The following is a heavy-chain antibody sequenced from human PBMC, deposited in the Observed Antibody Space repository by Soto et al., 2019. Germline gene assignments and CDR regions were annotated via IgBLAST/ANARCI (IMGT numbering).Heavy chain of an antibody. CDR2: ISYDGSNK. CDR1: GFTFSSYG. V-gene: IGHV3-30*18. J-gene: IGHJ4*02. CDR3: AKDQTGYGDYVLNY. D-gene: IGHD4-17*01. Sequence: GGSLRLSCAASGFTFSSYGMHWVRQAPGKGLEWVAVISYDGSNKYYADSVKGRFTISRDNSKNTLYLQMNSLRAEDTAVYYCAKDQTGYGDYVLNYWGQGTLVTVSS.